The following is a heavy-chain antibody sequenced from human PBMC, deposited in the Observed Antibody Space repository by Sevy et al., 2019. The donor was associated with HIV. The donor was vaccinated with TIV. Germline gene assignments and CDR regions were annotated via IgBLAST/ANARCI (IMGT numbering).Heavy chain of an antibody. CDR3: ARVGDGYNPFDY. J-gene: IGHJ4*02. D-gene: IGHD5-12*01. Sequence: GGSLRLSCAASGFTFSSYEMNWVRQAPGKGLEWVSYISSSGSTIYYADSVKGPFTISRDNAKNSLYLQMNSLRAEDTAVYYCARVGDGYNPFDYWGQGTLVTVSS. V-gene: IGHV3-48*03. CDR1: GFTFSSYE. CDR2: ISSSGSTI.